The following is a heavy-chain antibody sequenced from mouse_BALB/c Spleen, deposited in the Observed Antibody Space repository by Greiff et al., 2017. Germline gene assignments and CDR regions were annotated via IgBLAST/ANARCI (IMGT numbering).Heavy chain of an antibody. J-gene: IGHJ4*01. CDR3: ARDIGMDY. Sequence: EVKLVESGGGLVQPGGSLRLSCATSGFTFTDYYMSWVRQPPGKALEWLGFIRNKANGYTTEYSASVKGRFTISRDNSQSILYLQMNTLRAEDSATYYYARDIGMDYWGQGTSVTVSS. CDR2: IRNKANGYTT. CDR1: GFTFTDYY. D-gene: IGHD3-3*01. V-gene: IGHV7-3*02.